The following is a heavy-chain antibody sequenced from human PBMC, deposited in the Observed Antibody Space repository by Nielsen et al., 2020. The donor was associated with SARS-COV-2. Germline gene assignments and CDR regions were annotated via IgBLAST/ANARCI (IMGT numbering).Heavy chain of an antibody. J-gene: IGHJ4*02. CDR1: GGSISSYY. CDR3: AGAEGGDSVGY. V-gene: IGHV4-34*01. Sequence: SETLSLTCTVSGGSISSYYWSWIRQPPGKGLEWIGEINHSGSTNYNPSLKSRVTISVDTSKNQFSLKLSSVTAADTAVYYCAGAEGGDSVGYWGQGTLVTVSS. CDR2: INHSGST. D-gene: IGHD5-12*01.